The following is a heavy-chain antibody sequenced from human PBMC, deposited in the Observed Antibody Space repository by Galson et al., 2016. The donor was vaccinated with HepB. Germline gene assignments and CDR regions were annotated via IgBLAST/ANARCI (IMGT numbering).Heavy chain of an antibody. V-gene: IGHV3-7*01. Sequence: SLRLSCAASGFAFDDYWMSWVRQGPVKGLEWVASIHKDGNTKAYVGSVQGRFTISRDNAKNSLYLQMNSLRAEDTAVYYCASYPGYFPGNWGQGTLVTVSS. CDR3: ASYPGYFPGN. D-gene: IGHD3-9*01. J-gene: IGHJ4*02. CDR2: IHKDGNTK. CDR1: GFAFDDYW.